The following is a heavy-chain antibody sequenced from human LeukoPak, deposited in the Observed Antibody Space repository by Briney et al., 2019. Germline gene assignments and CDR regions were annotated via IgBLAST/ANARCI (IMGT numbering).Heavy chain of an antibody. Sequence: GGSLRLSCAASGFTFSSYAMTWVRQAPGKGLEWVANIKQDGSVKYYVDSVKGRFTISRDNAKNSLYLQMNRLRAEDTAVYYCARIGYSSSSNDYWGQGTLVIVPS. D-gene: IGHD6-6*01. J-gene: IGHJ4*02. CDR1: GFTFSSYA. CDR2: IKQDGSVK. V-gene: IGHV3-7*01. CDR3: ARIGYSSSSNDY.